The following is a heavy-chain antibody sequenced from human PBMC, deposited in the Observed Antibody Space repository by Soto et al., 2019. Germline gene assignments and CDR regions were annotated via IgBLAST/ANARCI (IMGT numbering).Heavy chain of an antibody. J-gene: IGHJ6*02. CDR3: ARPRNIVIWFGELPDV. CDR2: ISYDGSDK. V-gene: IGHV3-30-3*01. CDR1: GFTFSSHA. D-gene: IGHD3-10*01. Sequence: QVQLVESGGGVVQPGRSLRLSCAASGFTFSSHAMHWVRQAPGKGLEWVGVISYDGSDKYYAVSVKGRFTISRDNSKNTLYLQMNSLGVEDTAAYYCARPRNIVIWFGELPDVWGQGTTVIVS.